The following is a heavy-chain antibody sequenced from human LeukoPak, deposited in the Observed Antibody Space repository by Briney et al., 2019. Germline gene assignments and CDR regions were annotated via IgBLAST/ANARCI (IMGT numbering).Heavy chain of an antibody. CDR3: ARDHSGYVRGAFDI. CDR2: ISSSSSCI. J-gene: IGHJ3*02. D-gene: IGHD5-12*01. CDR1: GFTFSSYS. V-gene: IGHV3-21*01. Sequence: GGSLRLSCAASGFTFSSYSVNWVRQAPGKGLEWVSSISSSSSCIYYADSVKGRFTISRDNAKNSLYLQMNSLRAEDTAVYYCARDHSGYVRGAFDIWGQGTMVTVSS.